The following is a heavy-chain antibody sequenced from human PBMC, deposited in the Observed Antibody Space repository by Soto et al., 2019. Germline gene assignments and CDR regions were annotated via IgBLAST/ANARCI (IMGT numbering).Heavy chain of an antibody. V-gene: IGHV4-39*01. J-gene: IGHJ4*02. CDR3: ARIRDNGCSGGSCYFLDY. D-gene: IGHD2-15*01. CDR1: GGSISSGPYS. CDR2: IYYSGST. Sequence: SETLSLTCSVSGGSISSGPYSWGWIRQPPGKGLEWIGSIYYSGSTYYNPSLKSRVTISVDTSKNQFSLKLSSVTAADTAVYYCARIRDNGCSGGSCYFLDYWGQGTLVTVSS.